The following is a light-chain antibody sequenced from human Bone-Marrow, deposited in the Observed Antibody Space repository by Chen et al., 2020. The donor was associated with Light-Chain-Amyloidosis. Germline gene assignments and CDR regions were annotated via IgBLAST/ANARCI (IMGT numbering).Light chain of an antibody. V-gene: IGLV3-21*02. Sequence: SYVLTQSSSVSVAPGQTATISCGGNNIGSKSVHLYQQTPGQAPLLVVYDDSDRPSGSPERLSGSNSGNTATLTISRVEAGDEADYYCQVWDRSSDRPVFGGGTKLTVL. CDR1: NIGSKS. CDR2: DDS. J-gene: IGLJ3*02. CDR3: QVWDRSSDRPV.